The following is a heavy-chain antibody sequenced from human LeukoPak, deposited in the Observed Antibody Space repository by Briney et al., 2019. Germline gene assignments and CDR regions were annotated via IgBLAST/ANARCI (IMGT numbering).Heavy chain of an antibody. CDR3: TTVAGDNPWP. D-gene: IGHD6-19*01. Sequence: GGSLRLSCAASGFTFSNIWMSWVRQAPGQGLESVGRIKSKTGGGATDYAAPVKGRFTISRDDSKNTLYLQMNSLKIEDTAVYYCTTVAGDNPWPWGQGALVTVSS. V-gene: IGHV3-15*01. CDR2: IKSKTGGGAT. CDR1: GFTFSNIW. J-gene: IGHJ5*02.